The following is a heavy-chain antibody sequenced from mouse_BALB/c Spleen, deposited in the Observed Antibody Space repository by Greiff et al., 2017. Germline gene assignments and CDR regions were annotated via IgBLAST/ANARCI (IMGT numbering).Heavy chain of an antibody. V-gene: IGHV1-69*02. J-gene: IGHJ3*01. Sequence: QVQLKQPGAELVRPGASVKLSCKASGYTFTSYWINWVKQRPGQGLEWIGNIYPSDSYTNYNQKFKDKATLTVDKSSSTAYMQLSSPTSEDSAVYYCTRGLWFSFAYWGQGTLVTVSA. D-gene: IGHD2-2*01. CDR2: IYPSDSYT. CDR3: TRGLWFSFAY. CDR1: GYTFTSYW.